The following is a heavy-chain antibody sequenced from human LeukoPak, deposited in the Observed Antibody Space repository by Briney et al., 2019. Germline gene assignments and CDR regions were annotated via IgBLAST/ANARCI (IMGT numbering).Heavy chain of an antibody. V-gene: IGHV3-74*01. CDR1: GFTFSTYW. J-gene: IGHJ5*02. Sequence: QPGGSLRLSCAASGFTFSTYWVRWVRHAPGKRLIWVSRINADGSITDYADSVKGRFTISRDNSKNSLYLQMNSLRAEDTAVYYCARDLLGYCTNGICYDKSNWFDPWGQGTLVTVSS. CDR2: INADGSIT. D-gene: IGHD2-8*01. CDR3: ARDLLGYCTNGICYDKSNWFDP.